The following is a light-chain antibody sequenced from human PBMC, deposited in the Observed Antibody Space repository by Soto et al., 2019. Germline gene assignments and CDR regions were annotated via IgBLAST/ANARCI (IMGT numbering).Light chain of an antibody. V-gene: IGKV3-20*01. CDR1: QSVSSSY. Sequence: EIVLTQSPGTLSLSPGERATLSCRASQSVSSSYLAWYQQKPGQAPRLLIYGASCRATGIPDRFSGSGSGTDFTLTISRLEPEDFAVYYCQQYGSPTWTFGQGTRVEI. CDR3: QQYGSPTWT. J-gene: IGKJ1*01. CDR2: GAS.